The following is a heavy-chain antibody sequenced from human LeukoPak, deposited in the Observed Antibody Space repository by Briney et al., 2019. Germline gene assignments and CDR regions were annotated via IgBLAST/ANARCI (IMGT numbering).Heavy chain of an antibody. CDR1: GGSISSYY. V-gene: IGHV4-59*01. CDR2: IYYSGST. CDR3: ARDQGDSSGYYYRGFDY. J-gene: IGHJ4*02. Sequence: PSETLSLTCTVSGGSISSYYWSWIRQPPGKGLEWIGYIYYSGSTSYNPSLKSRVTISVDTSKNQFSLKLSSVTAADTAVYYCARDQGDSSGYYYRGFDYWGQGTLVTVSS. D-gene: IGHD3-22*01.